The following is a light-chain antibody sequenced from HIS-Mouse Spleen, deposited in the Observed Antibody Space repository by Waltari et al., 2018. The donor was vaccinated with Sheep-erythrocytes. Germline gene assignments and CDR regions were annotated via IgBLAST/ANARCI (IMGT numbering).Light chain of an antibody. CDR1: SSDVGGYNY. V-gene: IGLV2-11*01. Sequence: QSALTPPRPVSGSPGQSVTISFTGTSSDVGGYNYVSWYQQRPGKAPKPMIYDVSNRPSGVPDRFSCSKSANTASLTISELQAEDEADYYCCSYAGSYNHVFATGTKVTVL. CDR3: CSYAGSYNHV. J-gene: IGLJ1*01. CDR2: DVS.